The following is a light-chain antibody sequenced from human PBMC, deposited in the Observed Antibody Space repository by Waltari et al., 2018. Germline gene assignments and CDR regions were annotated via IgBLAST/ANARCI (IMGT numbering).Light chain of an antibody. CDR2: DVN. J-gene: IGLJ2*01. V-gene: IGLV2-14*03. Sequence: QSALTQPASVSGSPGQSITISCTGTSSDIGGYNFVSWYQQYPGKVPKLIIYDVNNRPSGVSNRFSGSKSGDTASLTISGLQAEEEADYYCSSYISSDIPVVFGGGTKLTVL. CDR3: SSYISSDIPVV. CDR1: SSDIGGYNF.